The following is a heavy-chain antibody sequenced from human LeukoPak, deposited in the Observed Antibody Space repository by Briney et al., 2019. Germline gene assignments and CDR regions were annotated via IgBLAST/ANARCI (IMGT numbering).Heavy chain of an antibody. D-gene: IGHD2-2*01. V-gene: IGHV3-74*01. CDR2: TNSDGNST. J-gene: IGHJ4*02. CDR1: GFTLSSYW. Sequence: PGGSLRLSCAASGFTLSSYWMHWVRQPPGKGLVWVSRTNSDGNSTRYADSVKGRFTISRDNAKNTLYLQMNSLRAEDTAVYYCARNYQADYWGQGILVTVSS. CDR3: ARNYQADY.